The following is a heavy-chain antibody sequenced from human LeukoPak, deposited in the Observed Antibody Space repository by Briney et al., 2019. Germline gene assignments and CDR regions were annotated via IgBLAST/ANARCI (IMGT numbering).Heavy chain of an antibody. V-gene: IGHV4-34*01. CDR1: GGSSSGYY. Sequence: SETLSLTCALQGGSSSGYYWSWIRQPPGKGLEWIGEINHSGSTNYNPSLKSRVTMSVDTSKNQFSLKLSSVTAADTAVYYCARGRYGDNAFDYWGQGTLVTVSS. CDR3: ARGRYGDNAFDY. D-gene: IGHD4-23*01. J-gene: IGHJ4*02. CDR2: INHSGST.